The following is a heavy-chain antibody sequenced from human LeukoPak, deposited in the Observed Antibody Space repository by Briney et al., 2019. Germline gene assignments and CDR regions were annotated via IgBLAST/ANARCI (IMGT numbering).Heavy chain of an antibody. CDR3: AGRPMILIPDDAFDI. D-gene: IGHD3-22*01. CDR2: INTNTGNP. Sequence: ASVKVSCKASGYTFTSYAMNWVRQAPGQGLEWMGWINTNTGNPTYAQGFTGRFVFSLDTSVSTAYLQISSLKAEDTAVYYCAGRPMILIPDDAFDIWGQGTMVTVSS. V-gene: IGHV7-4-1*02. CDR1: GYTFTSYA. J-gene: IGHJ3*02.